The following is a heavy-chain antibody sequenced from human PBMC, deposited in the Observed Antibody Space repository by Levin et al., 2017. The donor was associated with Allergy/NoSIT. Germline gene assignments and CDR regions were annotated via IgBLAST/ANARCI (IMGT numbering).Heavy chain of an antibody. J-gene: IGHJ6*02. CDR3: ARAVGFGEAAAGTGYYYYGMDV. V-gene: IGHV3-21*01. D-gene: IGHD6-13*01. CDR2: ISSSSSYI. CDR1: GFTFSSYS. Sequence: PGGSLRLSCAASGFTFSSYSMNWVRQAPGKGLEWVSSISSSSSYIYYADSVKGRFTISRDNAKNSLYLQMNSLRAEDTAVYYCARAVGFGEAAAGTGYYYYGMDVWGQGTTVTVSS.